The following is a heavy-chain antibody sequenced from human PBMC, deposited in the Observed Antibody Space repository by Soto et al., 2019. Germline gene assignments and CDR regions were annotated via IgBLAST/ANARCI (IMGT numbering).Heavy chain of an antibody. Sequence: QVQLVQSGTEVKKPGSSVKVSCKASEGTFSSYAISCVRQAPGQGLEWMGGINPIVNTTDYAQRFQGRVTITADKSTSTVYMELNSLRSEETAVYYCARDKEMATITEFVYWGQGTLVTVSS. CDR2: INPIVNTT. J-gene: IGHJ4*02. CDR3: ARDKEMATITEFVY. V-gene: IGHV1-69*06. CDR1: EGTFSSYA. D-gene: IGHD5-12*01.